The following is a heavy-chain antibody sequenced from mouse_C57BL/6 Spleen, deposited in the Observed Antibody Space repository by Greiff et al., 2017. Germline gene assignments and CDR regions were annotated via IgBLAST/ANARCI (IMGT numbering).Heavy chain of an antibody. CDR1: GYAFSSSG. D-gene: IGHD1-2*01. Sequence: VQGVESGPELARPGASVKLSCKASGYAFSSSGMSWVKQRTGQGLEWIGGIYPRSGNTYYNEKFKGKATLTADKSSSTAYMELSSLTSADSAVXFCASEVFYCDGCDCSYWYFDVWGTGTTVTVSS. CDR3: ASEVFYCDGCDCSYWYFDV. J-gene: IGHJ1*03. CDR2: IYPRSGNT. V-gene: IGHV1-81*01.